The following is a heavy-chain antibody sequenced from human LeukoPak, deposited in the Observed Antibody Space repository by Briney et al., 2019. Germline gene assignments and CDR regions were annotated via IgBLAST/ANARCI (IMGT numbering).Heavy chain of an antibody. CDR3: AGGKEYSFAY. Sequence: SVKVSCKASGYTFTSYGISWVRQAPGQALEWMGWITPFNGNTNYAQKFQDRVTITRDRSMSTAYMELSSLRSEDTAMYYCAGGKEYSFAYWAQGTLVTVSS. D-gene: IGHD1-26*01. V-gene: IGHV1-45*02. J-gene: IGHJ4*02. CDR2: ITPFNGNT. CDR1: GYTFTSYG.